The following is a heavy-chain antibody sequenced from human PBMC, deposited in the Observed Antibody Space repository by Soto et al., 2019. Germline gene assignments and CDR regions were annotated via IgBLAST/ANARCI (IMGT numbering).Heavy chain of an antibody. CDR3: TAGKLYPSLDFDY. V-gene: IGHV3-49*04. Sequence: PGGSLRLSCTASGFTFGDYAMSWVRQSPGKGLEWVGFIRSKAYGGTTEYAASAKGRFTISRDDSKSIAYLQMNSLKTEDTAVYYCTAGKLYPSLDFDYWGQGTLVTVSS. J-gene: IGHJ4*02. CDR2: IRSKAYGGTT. D-gene: IGHD2-8*01. CDR1: GFTFGDYA.